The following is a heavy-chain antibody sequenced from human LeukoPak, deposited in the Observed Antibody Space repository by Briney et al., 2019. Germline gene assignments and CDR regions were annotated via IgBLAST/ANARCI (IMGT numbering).Heavy chain of an antibody. CDR2: INPNSGDT. V-gene: IGHV1-2*02. J-gene: IGHJ4*02. CDR3: TRDGGFDY. CDR1: GYTFTGYY. Sequence: ASVKVSCKASGYTFTGYYMHWVRQAPGRGLEWMGWINPNSGDTNSAQKFQGRVTMTRDTSISTTYMELSRLRSDDTAVYYCTRDGGFDYWAREPWSPSPQ. D-gene: IGHD3-16*01.